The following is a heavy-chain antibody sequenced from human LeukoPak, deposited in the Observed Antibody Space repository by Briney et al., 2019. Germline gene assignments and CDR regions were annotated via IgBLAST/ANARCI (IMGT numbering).Heavy chain of an antibody. CDR3: AGGHYDFWSGYQAGNPDAFDI. CDR1: GFTFSSYS. Sequence: GGSLRLSCAASGFTFSSYSMNWVRQAPGKGLEWVSSISSSSSYIYYADSVKGRFTISRDNAENSLYLQMNSLRAEDTAVYYCAGGHYDFWSGYQAGNPDAFDIWGQGTMVTVSS. V-gene: IGHV3-21*01. J-gene: IGHJ3*02. D-gene: IGHD3-3*01. CDR2: ISSSSSYI.